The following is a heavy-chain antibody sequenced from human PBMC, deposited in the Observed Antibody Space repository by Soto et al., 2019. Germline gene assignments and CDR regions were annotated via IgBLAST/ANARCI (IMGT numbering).Heavy chain of an antibody. Sequence: GGSLRLSCAASGFTFDDYAMHWVRQAPGKGLEWVSGISWNSGSIGYADSVKGRFTISRDNAKNSLYLQMNSLRAEDTALYYCAKDGAPYSSSWYYFDYWGQGTLVTVSS. V-gene: IGHV3-9*01. CDR3: AKDGAPYSSSWYYFDY. D-gene: IGHD6-13*01. J-gene: IGHJ4*02. CDR1: GFTFDDYA. CDR2: ISWNSGSI.